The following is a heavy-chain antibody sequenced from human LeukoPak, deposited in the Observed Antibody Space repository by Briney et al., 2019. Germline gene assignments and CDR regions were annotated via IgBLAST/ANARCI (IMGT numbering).Heavy chain of an antibody. CDR3: AATDGYIHRHPLYYLDY. D-gene: IGHD5-24*01. V-gene: IGHV1-69*05. CDR1: GGTFNNYA. Sequence: ASVTVSCTASGGTFNNYAISWVRQAPGQGPEWMGGVMPLFGTPSYAQKFQGRVTVITDDSTNTAYMEVSSLRYDDTAIYYCAATDGYIHRHPLYYLDYWGQGTLVIVSS. J-gene: IGHJ4*02. CDR2: VMPLFGTP.